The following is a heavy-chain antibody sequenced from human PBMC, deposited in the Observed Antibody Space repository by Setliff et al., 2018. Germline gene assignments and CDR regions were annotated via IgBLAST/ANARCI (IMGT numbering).Heavy chain of an antibody. J-gene: IGHJ5*02. CDR3: ARSNYDILTRNWFDP. CDR2: TNPSSGGT. Sequence: ASVKVSCKASGYTFTGYYMHWVRQAPGQGLEWMGRTNPSSGGTNYAQKFQGRVTMTGDTSISTAYMELSRLRSDDTAVYYCARSNYDILTRNWFDPWGQGTLVTVSS. V-gene: IGHV1-2*06. D-gene: IGHD3-9*01. CDR1: GYTFTGYY.